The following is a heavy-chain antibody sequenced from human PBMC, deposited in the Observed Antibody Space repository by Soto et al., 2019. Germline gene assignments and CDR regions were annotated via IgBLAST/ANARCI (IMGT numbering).Heavy chain of an antibody. J-gene: IGHJ4*02. V-gene: IGHV4-34*01. CDR1: GGSFSGYS. CDR3: ARDKITGLFDY. Sequence: QVQLQQWGAGLLEPSETLSLTCAVYGGSFSGYSWTWIRQPPGTGLEWIGEINHSGSTNYNPSLKSRVTILVDTSKNQFSLKLTSVTAADTAVYYCARDKITGLFDYWGQGTLVTVSS. CDR2: INHSGST. D-gene: IGHD2-8*02.